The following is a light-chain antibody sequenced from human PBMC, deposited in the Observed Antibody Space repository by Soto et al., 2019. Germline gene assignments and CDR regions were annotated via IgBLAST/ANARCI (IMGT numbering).Light chain of an antibody. CDR3: QQYGISLT. J-gene: IGKJ1*01. Sequence: EIVLTQSPGTLSLSPGERATLSCRSSHSVSSNYLAWYQQKPGQAPRLLIYDVSSRATGIPDRFSGSGSGTDFTRTISRLEPVDFAVYYCQQYGISLTFGQGTKVEIK. CDR2: DVS. V-gene: IGKV3-20*01. CDR1: HSVSSNY.